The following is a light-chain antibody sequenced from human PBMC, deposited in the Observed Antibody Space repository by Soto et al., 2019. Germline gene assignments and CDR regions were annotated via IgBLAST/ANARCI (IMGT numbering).Light chain of an antibody. CDR1: QSVSSSY. CDR3: QQYGSSPLT. CDR2: GAS. V-gene: IGKV3-20*01. J-gene: IGKJ4*01. Sequence: EIVLTQSPGTLSLSPGERATLSCRASQSVSSSYLAWYQQKPGQAPRLLIYGASSRATGIPDRFSGSGSGTDFTLTISRLEPEDFAVSYCQQYGSSPLTFGGRTKVEIK.